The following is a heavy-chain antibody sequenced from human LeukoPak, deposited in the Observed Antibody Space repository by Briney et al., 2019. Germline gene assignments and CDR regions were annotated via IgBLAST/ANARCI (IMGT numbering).Heavy chain of an antibody. Sequence: PGRSPRLSCAASGFTFSDYGVHWVRQAPGEGLEWVAHISYDGSKKYYADSVTGRFTISRDNSKNTVSLQMNSLRAEDTAVYYCARDLSGSYSCDRWGQGTLVTVSS. CDR1: GFTFSDYG. J-gene: IGHJ4*02. D-gene: IGHD1-26*01. CDR2: ISYDGSKK. V-gene: IGHV3-30*03. CDR3: ARDLSGSYSCDR.